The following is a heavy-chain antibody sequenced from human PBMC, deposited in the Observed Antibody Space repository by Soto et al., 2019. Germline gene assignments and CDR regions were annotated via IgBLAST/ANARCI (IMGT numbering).Heavy chain of an antibody. V-gene: IGHV4-34*01. CDR2: INHSGST. D-gene: IGHD3-22*01. Sequence: PSETLSLTCAVYGGSFSGYYWSWIRQPPGKGPEWIGEINHSGSTNYNPSLKSRVTISVDTSKNQFSLKLSSVTAADTAVYYCAREHHYYYDSSGYYYDDYWGQGTLVTVSS. CDR1: GGSFSGYY. CDR3: AREHHYYYDSSGYYYDDY. J-gene: IGHJ4*02.